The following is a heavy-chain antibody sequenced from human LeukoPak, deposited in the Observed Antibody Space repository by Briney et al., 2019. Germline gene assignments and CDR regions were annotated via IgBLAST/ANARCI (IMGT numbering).Heavy chain of an antibody. CDR3: ARGPRITIFGVVMANDAFDI. D-gene: IGHD3-3*01. J-gene: IGHJ3*02. CDR2: INPNSGGT. CDR1: GYTFTDYF. Sequence: ASVKVSCKASGYTFTDYFMNWVRQAPGQGLEWMGWINPNSGGTVYAQKFQGRVTMARDTSSSTAYMELSRLRFDDTVVYYCARGPRITIFGVVMANDAFDIWGQGTMVTVSS. V-gene: IGHV1-2*02.